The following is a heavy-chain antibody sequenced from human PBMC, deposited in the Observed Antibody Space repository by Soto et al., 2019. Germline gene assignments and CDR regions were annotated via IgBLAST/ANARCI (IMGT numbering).Heavy chain of an antibody. CDR2: IFHSGNA. J-gene: IGHJ4*01. V-gene: IGHV4-59*01. CDR3: ARAHAPTLPFDY. CDR1: GGSIRNVY. Sequence: TLSLTCTVSGGSIRNVYWSWIRQAPGKGLEWIGFIFHSGNAKYNPSLKSRVTISVDTSKNQFSLSLDSVTAADTAVYFCARAHAPTLPFDYWGQGTLVTVSS. D-gene: IGHD2-15*01.